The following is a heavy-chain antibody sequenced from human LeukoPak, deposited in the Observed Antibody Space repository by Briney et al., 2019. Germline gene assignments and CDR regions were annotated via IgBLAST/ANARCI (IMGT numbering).Heavy chain of an antibody. CDR2: IKTKTDGGTT. V-gene: IGHV3-15*01. CDR1: GFTFSNAW. J-gene: IGHJ4*02. CDR3: TTDVGYCSSTSCLDY. Sequence: PGGSLRLSCAASGFTFSNAWMSWVRQAPGKGLEWVGRIKTKTDGGTTDYAAPVKGRFTISRDDSKNTLCLQMNSLKTEDTAVYYCTTDVGYCSSTSCLDYWGQGTLVTVSS. D-gene: IGHD2-2*01.